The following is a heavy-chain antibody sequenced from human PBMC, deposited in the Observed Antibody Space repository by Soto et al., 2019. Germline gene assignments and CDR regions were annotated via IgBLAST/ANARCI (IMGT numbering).Heavy chain of an antibody. Sequence: EGSLRLSCAASGFTFSSYGMHCVRQAPGKGLELVAVISYCGSNKYYADSVKGRFTISRDKSKNTLYLQMNSLRAEDTAVYYCAKVSSAWYAGFFDLWGQGTLVTVSS. CDR3: AKVSSAWYAGFFDL. D-gene: IGHD2-8*01. V-gene: IGHV3-30*18. J-gene: IGHJ4*02. CDR2: ISYCGSNK. CDR1: GFTFSSYG.